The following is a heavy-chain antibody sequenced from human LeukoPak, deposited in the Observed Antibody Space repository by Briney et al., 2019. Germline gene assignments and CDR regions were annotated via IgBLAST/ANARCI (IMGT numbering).Heavy chain of an antibody. CDR1: GFTFSSYG. J-gene: IGHJ4*02. CDR2: IRYDGSNK. D-gene: IGHD3-22*01. Sequence: PGGTLRLSCAASGFTFSSYGMHWVRQAPGKGLEWVAFIRYDGSNKYYADSVKGRFTISRDNSKNTLYLQMNSLRAEDTAVYYCAKGIYDSSGYLDYWGQGTLVTVSS. V-gene: IGHV3-30*02. CDR3: AKGIYDSSGYLDY.